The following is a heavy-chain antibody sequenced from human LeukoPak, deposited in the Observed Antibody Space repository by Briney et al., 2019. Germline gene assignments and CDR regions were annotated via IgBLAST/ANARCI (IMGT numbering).Heavy chain of an antibody. D-gene: IGHD3-9*01. Sequence: SETLSLTCTVSGGSISSYYWSWIRQPPGKGLEWIGYIYYSGSTNYNPSLKSRVTISVDTSKNQFSPKLSSVSAADTAVYYCARGSSDYDILTGPRQTGYYYYYGMDVWGQGTTVTVSS. CDR3: ARGSSDYDILTGPRQTGYYYYYGMDV. CDR2: IYYSGST. J-gene: IGHJ6*02. V-gene: IGHV4-59*12. CDR1: GGSISSYY.